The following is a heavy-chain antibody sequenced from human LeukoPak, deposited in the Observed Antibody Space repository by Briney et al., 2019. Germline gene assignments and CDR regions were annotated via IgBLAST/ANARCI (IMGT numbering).Heavy chain of an antibody. V-gene: IGHV4-4*07. CDR2: IYTSGST. Sequence: SETLSLTCTVSGGSISRYYWSWIRQPAGKGLEWMGRIYTSGSTNYNPSLKSRLTMSIDTSKNQFSLKLGSVTAADTAVYYCARAADSSAYTAFDIWGQGTLVTVSS. CDR3: ARAADSSAYTAFDI. CDR1: GGSISRYY. J-gene: IGHJ3*02. D-gene: IGHD3-22*01.